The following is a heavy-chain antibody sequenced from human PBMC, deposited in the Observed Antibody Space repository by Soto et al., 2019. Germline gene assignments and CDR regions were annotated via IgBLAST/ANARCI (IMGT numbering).Heavy chain of an antibody. V-gene: IGHV1-69*13. D-gene: IGHD3-22*01. CDR2: IIPSFGTA. CDR3: ARGAVDYYDSSGLDY. CDR1: GGTFSSYA. J-gene: IGHJ4*02. Sequence: SLKFSCEASGGTFSSYAISWVRQAPGQGVDWMGGIIPSFGTANYAQKFQGRVTITADESTSTAYMELSSLRSEDTAVYYCARGAVDYYDSSGLDYWGQGTLVTVSS.